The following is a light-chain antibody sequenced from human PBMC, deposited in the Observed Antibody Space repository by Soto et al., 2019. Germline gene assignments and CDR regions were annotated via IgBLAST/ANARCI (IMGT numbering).Light chain of an antibody. J-gene: IGKJ1*01. CDR3: QQYGSSPPT. Sequence: EIVLTQSPGTLSLSPGERATLSCRASQRVSSSYLAWYQQKSGQAPRLLIHGASSRATGIPDRFSGSGSGTDFTLTISRLEPEDFAVYYCQQYGSSPPTFGQGTKVEIK. CDR1: QRVSSSY. CDR2: GAS. V-gene: IGKV3-20*01.